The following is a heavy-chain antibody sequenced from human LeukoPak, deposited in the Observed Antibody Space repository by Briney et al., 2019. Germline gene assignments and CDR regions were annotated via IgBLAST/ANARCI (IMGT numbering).Heavy chain of an antibody. CDR2: IYHSGSP. V-gene: IGHV4-4*02. CDR1: GGSISSNNW. J-gene: IGHJ4*02. D-gene: IGHD1-1*01. Sequence: MPSETLSLTCAVSGGSISSNNWWGWVRQPPGKGLEWIGEIYHSGSPNYNPSLKSRVTISVDKSRNHFSLNLSSVTAADTAVYYCARANINNWHSCDYWGQGTLVTVSS. CDR3: ARANINNWHSCDY.